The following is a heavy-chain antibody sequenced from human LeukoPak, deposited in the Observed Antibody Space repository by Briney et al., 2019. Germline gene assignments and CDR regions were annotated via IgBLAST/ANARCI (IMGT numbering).Heavy chain of an antibody. CDR3: ARDRADCSSTSCYLDGYV. CDR2: IYYSGST. D-gene: IGHD2-2*01. CDR1: GGSISSYY. V-gene: IGHV4-59*01. J-gene: IGHJ4*02. Sequence: SETLSLTCTVSGGSISSYYWSWIRQPPGKGLEWIGYIYYSGSTNYNPSLKSRVTISVDTSKNQFSLKLSSVTAADTAVYYCARDRADCSSTSCYLDGYVWGQGTLVTVSS.